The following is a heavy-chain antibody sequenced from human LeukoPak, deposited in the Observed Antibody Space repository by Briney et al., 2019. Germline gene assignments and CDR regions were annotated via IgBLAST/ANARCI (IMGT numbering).Heavy chain of an antibody. Sequence: GGSLRLSCAASGFTVSSNYMSWVRQAPWKRLEWVSVIYSGGSTYYADSVKGRFTISRDNSKNTLYLQMNSLRAEDTAVYYCASSDCSGGSCYSDAFDIWGQGTMVTVSS. V-gene: IGHV3-66*01. D-gene: IGHD2-15*01. CDR3: ASSDCSGGSCYSDAFDI. CDR2: IYSGGST. J-gene: IGHJ3*02. CDR1: GFTVSSNY.